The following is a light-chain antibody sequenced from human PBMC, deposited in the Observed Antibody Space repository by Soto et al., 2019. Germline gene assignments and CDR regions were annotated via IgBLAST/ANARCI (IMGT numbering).Light chain of an antibody. CDR1: TSTIGSNN. Sequence: QSVLTQPPSASATPGQRVTISCTGSTSTIGSNNVEWYQHLPGTAPKLLIYSNNQGPSGVPDRFSGSKSGTSASLAISGLQSEDEADYYCASWDDSVNGLVIGGGTQLTVL. CDR3: ASWDDSVNGLV. CDR2: SNN. J-gene: IGLJ3*02. V-gene: IGLV1-44*01.